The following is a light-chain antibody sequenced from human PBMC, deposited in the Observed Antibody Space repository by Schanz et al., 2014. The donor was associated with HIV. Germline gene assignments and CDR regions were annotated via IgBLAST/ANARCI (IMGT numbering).Light chain of an antibody. V-gene: IGKV1-5*03. Sequence: DIQMTQSPSTLSASVGDRVTITCRASQSISSWLAWYQQKPGKAPKLLIYKASGLQSGVPSRFSGSGSGTEFTLTISSLQPDDYATYYCQQYSNWWTFGQGTKVEV. CDR3: QQYSNWWT. CDR1: QSISSW. CDR2: KAS. J-gene: IGKJ1*01.